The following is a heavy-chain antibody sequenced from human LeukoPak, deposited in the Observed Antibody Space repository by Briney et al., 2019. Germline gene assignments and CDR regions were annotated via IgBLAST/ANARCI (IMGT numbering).Heavy chain of an antibody. V-gene: IGHV4-39*01. J-gene: IGHJ2*01. D-gene: IGHD3-10*01. CDR3: ARVTMGYGESLYRGWGFDL. Sequence: SETLSLTCTVSGGSISSRNYYWGWIRQPPGKGLEWIGNIYYSGPTYYNPSLRSRVTISVDTSRNQFALTLNSVTAAHTAVYYCARVTMGYGESLYRGWGFDLWGRGTLVTVSS. CDR1: GGSISSRNYY. CDR2: IYYSGPT.